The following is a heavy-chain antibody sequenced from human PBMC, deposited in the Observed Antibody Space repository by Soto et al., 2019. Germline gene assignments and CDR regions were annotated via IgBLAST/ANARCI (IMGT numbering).Heavy chain of an antibody. V-gene: IGHV3-48*01. CDR2: ISSSSSTI. J-gene: IGHJ5*02. CDR1: RFTFSSYS. CDR3: AREADFLNWFDP. D-gene: IGHD3-3*01. Sequence: EVQLVESGGGLVQPGGSPRLSCAASRFTFSSYSMNWVRQAPGKGLEWVSYISSSSSTIYYADSVKGRFTISRDNAKNSLYLQMNSLRAEDTAVYYCAREADFLNWFDPWGQGTLVTVSS.